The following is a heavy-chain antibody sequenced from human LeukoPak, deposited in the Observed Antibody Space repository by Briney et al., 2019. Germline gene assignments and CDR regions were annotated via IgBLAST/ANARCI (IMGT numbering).Heavy chain of an antibody. Sequence: GGSLRLSCAASGFTFSDYYMSWIRQAPGKGLEWVSYISSSGSTIYYADSVKGRFTISRDNAKNSLYLQMNSLRAEDTAVYYCALSRYSSGWCSSYFQHWGQGTLVTVSS. CDR1: GFTFSDYY. V-gene: IGHV3-11*01. CDR2: ISSSGSTI. J-gene: IGHJ1*01. CDR3: ALSRYSSGWCSSYFQH. D-gene: IGHD6-19*01.